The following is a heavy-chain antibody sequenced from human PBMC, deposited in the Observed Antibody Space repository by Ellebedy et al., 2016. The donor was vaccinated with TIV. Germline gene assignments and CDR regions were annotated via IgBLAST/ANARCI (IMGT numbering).Heavy chain of an antibody. J-gene: IGHJ3*02. CDR2: IYFSGST. D-gene: IGHD3-22*01. Sequence: MPSETLSLTCTVSGGSISSYSWNWTPQPPGKGLEWIGLIYFSGSTNYNPSLKSRVTISVDTSKNQFSLNLRSVTAADTAVYYCARGSHYMIEVVITSEAFDIWGQGTMVTVSS. V-gene: IGHV4-59*08. CDR3: ARGSHYMIEVVITSEAFDI. CDR1: GGSISSYS.